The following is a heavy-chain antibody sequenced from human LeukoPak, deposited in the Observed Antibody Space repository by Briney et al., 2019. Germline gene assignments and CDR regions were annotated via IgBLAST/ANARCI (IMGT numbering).Heavy chain of an antibody. CDR1: GFTFLDYY. J-gene: IGHJ4*02. CDR3: AGDLRGSYSAY. D-gene: IGHD1-26*01. Sequence: GGSLRLSFAASGFTFLDYYLSWIRQAPGKGLEWVSDISSSDSYTNYADSVKGRFTISRDNAQNSLFLQMSSLRAEDTAIYYCAGDLRGSYSAYWGQGTLVTVSS. CDR2: ISSSDSYT. V-gene: IGHV3-11*05.